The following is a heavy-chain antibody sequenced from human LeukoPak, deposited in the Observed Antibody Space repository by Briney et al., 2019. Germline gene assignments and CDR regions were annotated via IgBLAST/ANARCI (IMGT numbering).Heavy chain of an antibody. J-gene: IGHJ3*02. V-gene: IGHV3-66*01. D-gene: IGHD3-22*01. CDR3: AREPQGDSSGYDAFDI. CDR2: IYSGGST. Sequence: GGSLRLSCAASGFTVSSNYMTWVRQAPGKGLEWVSVIYSGGSTYYADSVKGRFTLSRDNSKNTLFLQMNSLRAEDTAVYYCAREPQGDSSGYDAFDIWGQGILVIVSS. CDR1: GFTVSSNY.